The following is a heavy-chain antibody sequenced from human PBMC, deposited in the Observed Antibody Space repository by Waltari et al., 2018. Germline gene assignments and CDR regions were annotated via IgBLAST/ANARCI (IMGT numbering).Heavy chain of an antibody. CDR3: AKTTWDTNTNWFDP. CDR2: LYTPDQT. Sequence: EVQLVESGGALVQPGGSLRLSCAASGFSFDDVFMSWVRQALGKGLEWVSTLYTPDQTHYSKSVKGRFTISRHTSRKTLFLQMSNLRTEDTAVYYCAKTTWDTNTNWFDPWGQGTLVTVSS. V-gene: IGHV3-53*04. D-gene: IGHD1-7*01. J-gene: IGHJ5*02. CDR1: GFSFDDVF.